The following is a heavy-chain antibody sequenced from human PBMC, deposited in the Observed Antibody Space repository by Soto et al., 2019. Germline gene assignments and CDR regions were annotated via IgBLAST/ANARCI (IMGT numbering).Heavy chain of an antibody. CDR2: INWSGDTK. Sequence: GGSLRLSCAASGFTFDDYGMNWVRQAPGKGLEWVSGINWSGDTKGYVESVEGRFTISRDKAKNSLYLQMNSLRAEDTALYHCARVRGHDRSYYYYMDVWGKGTTVTVSS. D-gene: IGHD3-10*01. J-gene: IGHJ6*03. V-gene: IGHV3-20*01. CDR3: ARVRGHDRSYYYYMDV. CDR1: GFTFDDYG.